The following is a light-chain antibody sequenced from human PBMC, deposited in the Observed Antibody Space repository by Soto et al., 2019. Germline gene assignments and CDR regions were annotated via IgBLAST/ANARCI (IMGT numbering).Light chain of an antibody. CDR3: QQYHNWPPWT. J-gene: IGKJ1*01. Sequence: EVAMTQSPATLSVSPGERATLSCRASQSVYGNLAWYQQKPGQSPRLLIYGASTRATGIPARFSGSGSGTEFTLTISSLQSEDFAVYYCQQYHNWPPWTFGPGTKVDIK. CDR2: GAS. CDR1: QSVYGN. V-gene: IGKV3-15*01.